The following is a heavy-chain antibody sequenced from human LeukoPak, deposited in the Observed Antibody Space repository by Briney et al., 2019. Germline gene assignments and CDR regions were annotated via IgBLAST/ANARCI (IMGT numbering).Heavy chain of an antibody. D-gene: IGHD1-1*01. CDR2: ISAYNDNT. CDR1: GYTSSSYG. CDR3: ARDVPGSIGTTARFDP. J-gene: IGHJ5*02. Sequence: ASVKVSCKSSGYTSSSYGNSWIRQAPGQGLEWMGWISAYNDNTNYAQIFQGRVTMTTDTSTSTAYMELRSLRSDDTAVYYCARDVPGSIGTTARFDPWGQGTLVTVSS. V-gene: IGHV1-18*01.